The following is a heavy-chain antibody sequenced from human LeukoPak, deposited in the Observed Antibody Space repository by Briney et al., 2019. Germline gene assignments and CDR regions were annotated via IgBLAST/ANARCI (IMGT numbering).Heavy chain of an antibody. Sequence: GGSLRLSCAASGFTFSSYSMNWVRQAPGKGLEWVSYISSSSSTIYYADSVKGRFTISRDNAKNSLYLQMNSLRAEDTAVYYCARVDEWLFGPADYWGQGTLVTVSS. J-gene: IGHJ4*02. V-gene: IGHV3-48*04. CDR1: GFTFSSYS. CDR2: ISSSSSTI. D-gene: IGHD3-3*01. CDR3: ARVDEWLFGPADY.